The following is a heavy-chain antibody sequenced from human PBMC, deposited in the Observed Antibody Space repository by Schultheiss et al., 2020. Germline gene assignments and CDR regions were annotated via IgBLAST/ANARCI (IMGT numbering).Heavy chain of an antibody. J-gene: IGHJ5*02. D-gene: IGHD3-10*01. CDR3: ARRRGGGWFDP. CDR2: INHSGST. V-gene: IGHV4-34*01. Sequence: SQTLSLTCTVSGGSISNYYWSWIRQPPGKGLEWIGEINHSGSTNYNPSLKSRVTMSVDTSKNQFSLKLSSVTAADTAVYYCARRRGGGWFDPWGQGTLVTVSS. CDR1: GGSISNYY.